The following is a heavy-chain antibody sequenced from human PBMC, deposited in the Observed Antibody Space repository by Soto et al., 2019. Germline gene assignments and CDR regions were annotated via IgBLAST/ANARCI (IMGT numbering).Heavy chain of an antibody. J-gene: IGHJ4*02. D-gene: IGHD3-22*01. V-gene: IGHV4-31*03. Sequence: QVQLQESGPGLVKPSQTLSLTCTVSGGSISSGGYYWSWIRQHPGKGLEWIGYIYYSGSTYYNPSLKSRVTISVDTSKNHFSMKLSSVTAAATAVYYCATSFSSGTGRDYWGQGTLVTVSS. CDR2: IYYSGST. CDR1: GGSISSGGYY. CDR3: ATSFSSGTGRDY.